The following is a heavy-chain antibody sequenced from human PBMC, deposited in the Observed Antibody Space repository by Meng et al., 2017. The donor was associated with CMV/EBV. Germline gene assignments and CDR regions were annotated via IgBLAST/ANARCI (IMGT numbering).Heavy chain of an antibody. CDR2: IFSNDEK. CDR3: ARIKTIFGVVITENYYYYGMDV. Sequence: SGPTLVKPTETLTLTCTFSGFSLSNARMGVSWIRQPPGKALEWLAHIFSNDEKSYSTSLKSRLTISKDTSKSQVVLTMTNMDPVDTAIYYCARIKTIFGVVITENYYYYGMDVWGQGTTVTVSS. CDR1: GFSLSNARMG. V-gene: IGHV2-26*01. J-gene: IGHJ6*02. D-gene: IGHD3-3*01.